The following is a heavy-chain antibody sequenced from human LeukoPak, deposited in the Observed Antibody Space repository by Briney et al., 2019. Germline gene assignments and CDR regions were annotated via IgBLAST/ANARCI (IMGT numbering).Heavy chain of an antibody. Sequence: GGSLTLSCATSGFTFDVYAMHWVRQAPGKGLEWVALISWEGQTTYYADSVRGRFSISRDNSKNSLYLQMNSLRTEDNAFYYCTRDTDYGSATNYFDSWGQGTLVSVSS. CDR2: ISWEGQTT. D-gene: IGHD3-10*01. CDR1: GFTFDVYA. J-gene: IGHJ4*02. V-gene: IGHV3-43*01. CDR3: TRDTDYGSATNYFDS.